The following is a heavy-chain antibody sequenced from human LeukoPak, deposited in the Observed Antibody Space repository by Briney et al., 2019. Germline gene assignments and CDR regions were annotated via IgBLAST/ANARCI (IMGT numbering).Heavy chain of an antibody. J-gene: IGHJ4*02. Sequence: SETLSLTCTVSGGSISSYYWSWIRQPPGKGLEWIGYISYSGSTNYNPSLKSRVTISVDMSKKQFSLKLSSVTAADTAVYYCARDRDRYCSGGSCSVDYWGQGTLVTVSS. CDR1: GGSISSYY. CDR3: ARDRDRYCSGGSCSVDY. D-gene: IGHD2-15*01. CDR2: ISYSGST. V-gene: IGHV4-59*01.